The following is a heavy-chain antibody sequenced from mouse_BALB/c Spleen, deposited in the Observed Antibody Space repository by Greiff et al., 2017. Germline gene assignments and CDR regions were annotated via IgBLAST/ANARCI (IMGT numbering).Heavy chain of an antibody. V-gene: IGHV1-4*02. CDR2: INPSSGYT. CDR3: ALYGYYAMDY. CDR1: GYTFTSYT. J-gene: IGHJ4*01. D-gene: IGHD1-1*02. Sequence: VQLQQSAAELARPGASVKMSCKASGYTFTSYTMHWVKQRPGQGLEWIGYINPSSGYTEYNQKFKDKTTLTADKSSSTAYMQLSSLTSEDSAVYYCALYGYYAMDYWGQGTSVTVSS.